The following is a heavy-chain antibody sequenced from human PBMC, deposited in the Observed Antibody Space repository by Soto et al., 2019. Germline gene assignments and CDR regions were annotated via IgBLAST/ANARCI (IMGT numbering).Heavy chain of an antibody. J-gene: IGHJ4*02. D-gene: IGHD3-22*01. Sequence: QLQLQESGSGLVKPSQTLSLTCAVSGDSFSNGGYSWNWIRQPPGKGLEWIGYIYHSGGTDYNPSLKSRVTITVDSSNNQFSLKLSSVTAADTAVYYCARDSRSGYYLEFWGQGTLVTVSS. CDR3: ARDSRSGYYLEF. CDR2: IYHSGGT. V-gene: IGHV4-30-2*01. CDR1: GDSFSNGGYS.